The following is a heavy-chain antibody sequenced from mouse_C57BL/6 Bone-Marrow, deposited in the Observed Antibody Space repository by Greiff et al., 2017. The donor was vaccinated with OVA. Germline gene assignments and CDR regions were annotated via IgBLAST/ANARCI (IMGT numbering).Heavy chain of an antibody. D-gene: IGHD1-1*01. CDR2: INPNNGGT. V-gene: IGHV1-26*01. CDR1: GYTFTDYY. J-gene: IGHJ2*01. Sequence: EVQLQQSGPELVKPGASVKISCKASGYTFTDYYMNWVKQSHGKSLEWIGDINPNNGGTSYNQKFKGKATLTVDKSTSTAYMELRSLTSADSAVSYCARGWYGSSDWGQGTPLTVSS. CDR3: ARGWYGSSD.